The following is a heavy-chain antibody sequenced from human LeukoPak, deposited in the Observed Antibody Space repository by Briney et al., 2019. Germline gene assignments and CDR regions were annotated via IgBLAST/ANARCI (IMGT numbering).Heavy chain of an antibody. CDR3: ACLSARYSSSWWHYYYYGMDV. CDR2: VYYSGST. Sequence: KSSETLSLTCTVSGGSISRFYWSWIRQPPGKGLEWIGYVYYSGSTNYNPSLKSRVTISVDTSKNQFSLKLSSVTAADTAVYYCACLSARYSSSWWHYYYYGMDVWGQGTTVTVSS. J-gene: IGHJ6*02. D-gene: IGHD6-13*01. CDR1: GGSISRFY. V-gene: IGHV4-59*12.